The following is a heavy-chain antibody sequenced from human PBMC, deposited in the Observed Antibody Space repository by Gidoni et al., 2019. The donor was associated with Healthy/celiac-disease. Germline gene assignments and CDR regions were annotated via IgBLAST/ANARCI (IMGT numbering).Heavy chain of an antibody. J-gene: IGHJ4*02. Sequence: QVQLVASGGGVVQPGRSLRLSCAASGFTFSSYAMHWVRQAPGQGLEWVAVIAYDGSNNYYADSVKGRFTISRDNSKNTLYLQMNSLRAEDTAVYYCARGLRSPITMVRGVFFDYWGQGTLVTVSS. D-gene: IGHD3-10*01. V-gene: IGHV3-30*04. CDR3: ARGLRSPITMVRGVFFDY. CDR1: GFTFSSYA. CDR2: IAYDGSNN.